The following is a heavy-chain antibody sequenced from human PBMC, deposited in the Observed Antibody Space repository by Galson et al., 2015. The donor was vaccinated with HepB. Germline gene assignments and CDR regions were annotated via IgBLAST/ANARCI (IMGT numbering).Heavy chain of an antibody. D-gene: IGHD3-22*01. CDR1: GFTFSSYS. V-gene: IGHV3-48*01. J-gene: IGHJ4*02. Sequence: SLRLSCAASGFTFSSYSMNWVRQAPGKGLEWVSYISSSSSTIYYADSVKGRFTISRDNAKNSLYLQMNSLRAEDTAVYYCARDPNYYDSSGDVDYWGQGTLVTVSS. CDR3: ARDPNYYDSSGDVDY. CDR2: ISSSSSTI.